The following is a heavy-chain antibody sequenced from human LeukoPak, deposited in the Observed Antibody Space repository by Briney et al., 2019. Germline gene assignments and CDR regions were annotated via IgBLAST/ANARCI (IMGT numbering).Heavy chain of an antibody. J-gene: IGHJ4*02. D-gene: IGHD2-8*02. Sequence: PGGSLRLSCAASGFTFSDAWLSWVRQAPGKGPEWVGRIKSSAEGGATDYAAPVKGRFTVSRDDSKDTLYPQMNSLKTEDTAVYYCSLRYCSGTSCPGYWGQGTLVTVSS. CDR1: GFTFSDAW. CDR2: IKSSAEGGAT. V-gene: IGHV3-15*01. CDR3: SLRYCSGTSCPGY.